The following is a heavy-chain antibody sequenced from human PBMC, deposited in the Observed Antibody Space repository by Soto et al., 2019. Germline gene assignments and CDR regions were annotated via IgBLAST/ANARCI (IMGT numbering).Heavy chain of an antibody. D-gene: IGHD6-13*01. CDR2: LXPNSGXT. CDR3: AREQQPDRDFDY. CDR1: GSTFTSYD. J-gene: IGHJ4*02. V-gene: IGHV1-8*01. Sequence: GXSVKVSCKASGSTFTSYDINWVRQATGQGLDWMGSLXPNSGXTGYAQKFQGXXTMTRNTXXSTDYMDLRSLRSDDTAVYYCAREQQPDRDFDYWGQGALVTVSS.